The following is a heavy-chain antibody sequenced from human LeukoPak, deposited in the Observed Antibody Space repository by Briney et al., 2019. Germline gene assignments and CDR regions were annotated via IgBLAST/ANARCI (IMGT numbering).Heavy chain of an antibody. J-gene: IGHJ3*02. Sequence: GGSLRLSCAASGFTFSNHWMIWVRQAPGKGLEGVANIDRAGSEKDYMDSVKDRFIISRDNTQNSLHLQMHNLKSEDTAVYYCVRDVSPGSRSAWYDALDIWGQGTMVTVSS. CDR2: IDRAGSEK. CDR3: VRDVSPGSRSAWYDALDI. CDR1: GFTFSNHW. D-gene: IGHD6-19*01. V-gene: IGHV3-7*03.